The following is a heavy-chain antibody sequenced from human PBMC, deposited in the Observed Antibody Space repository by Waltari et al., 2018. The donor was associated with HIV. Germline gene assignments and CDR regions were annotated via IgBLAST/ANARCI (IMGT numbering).Heavy chain of an antibody. CDR2: IYYSGSI. D-gene: IGHD4-17*01. J-gene: IGHJ4*02. Sequence: QVQLQESGPGLVKPSQTLSLTCTVPGGSISSGGYYWRWIRQHPGKGLEWIGYIYYSGSIYYNPSLKSRVTISRDTSKNQFSLKLNSVTAADTAVYYCARGTTVTNGGLWDYWGQGSLVTVSS. V-gene: IGHV4-31*03. CDR1: GGSISSGGYY. CDR3: ARGTTVTNGGLWDY.